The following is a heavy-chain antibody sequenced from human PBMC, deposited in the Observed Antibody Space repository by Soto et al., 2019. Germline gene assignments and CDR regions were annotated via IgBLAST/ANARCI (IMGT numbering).Heavy chain of an antibody. CDR1: GFTFSSYS. CDR2: ISSSSSTI. V-gene: IGHV3-48*01. J-gene: IGHJ4*02. D-gene: IGHD1-1*01. Sequence: PGGSLRLSCAASGFTFSSYSMNWVRQAPGKGLEWVSYISSSSSTIYYADSVKGRFTISRDNAKNSLYLQMNSLRAEDTAVYYCARGLRLERPMHFNYWGQGTLGTVSS. CDR3: ARGLRLERPMHFNY.